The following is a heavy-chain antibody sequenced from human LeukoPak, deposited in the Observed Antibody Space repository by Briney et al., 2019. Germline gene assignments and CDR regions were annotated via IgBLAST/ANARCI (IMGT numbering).Heavy chain of an antibody. D-gene: IGHD2-15*01. J-gene: IGHJ4*02. CDR1: GFTFSSYW. Sequence: GGSLRLSCAASGFTFSSYWMSWVRQAPGKGLEWVSAISGSGGSTYYADSVKGRFTISRDNSKNTLYLQMNSLRAEDTAVYYCAKMGVAATSNYWGQGTLVTVSS. V-gene: IGHV3-23*01. CDR3: AKMGVAATSNY. CDR2: ISGSGGST.